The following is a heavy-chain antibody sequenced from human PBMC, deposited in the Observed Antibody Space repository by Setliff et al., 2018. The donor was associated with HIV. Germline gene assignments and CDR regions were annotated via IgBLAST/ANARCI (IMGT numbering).Heavy chain of an antibody. Sequence: ASVKVSCKASGYTFTSHSIHWVRQAPGQGLQWMGYINPSGGSANYAQEFQGRITMTRDTSTSTVYMELSSLTSEDTAVYYCAKGGDRAMINFDHWGQGTLVTVSS. J-gene: IGHJ4*02. D-gene: IGHD5-18*01. V-gene: IGHV1-46*01. CDR1: GYTFTSHS. CDR2: INPSGGSA. CDR3: AKGGDRAMINFDH.